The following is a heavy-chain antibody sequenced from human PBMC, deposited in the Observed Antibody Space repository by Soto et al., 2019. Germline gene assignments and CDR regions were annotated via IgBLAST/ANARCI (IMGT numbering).Heavy chain of an antibody. CDR2: ISDSGGST. CDR3: AKVPQLRFEYYYGIYI. D-gene: IGHD1-1*01. CDR1: GFTFSSYA. J-gene: IGHJ6*02. Sequence: PGGSLRLSCAASGFTFSSYAMSWVRQAPGKGLEWVSHISDSGGSTYYADSVKGRFTISRDNSKNTLNLQMNTLRAEDTAVYYYAKVPQLRFEYYYGIYIWGQGTTVTVSS. V-gene: IGHV3-23*01.